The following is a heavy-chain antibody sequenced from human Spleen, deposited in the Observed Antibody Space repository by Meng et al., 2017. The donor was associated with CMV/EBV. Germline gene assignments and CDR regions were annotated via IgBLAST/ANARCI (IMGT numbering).Heavy chain of an antibody. J-gene: IGHJ4*02. CDR2: IYYSWST. CDR1: GGSISSSSYY. V-gene: IGHV4-39*01. CDR3: ASASIYIGSYWGFDY. D-gene: IGHD1-26*01. Sequence: SETLSLTCTVSGGSISSSSYYWGWIRQPPGKGLEWIGSIYYSWSTYYNPSLKSRVTISVDTSKNQFSLKLSSVTAADTAVYYCASASIYIGSYWGFDYWGQGTLVTVSS.